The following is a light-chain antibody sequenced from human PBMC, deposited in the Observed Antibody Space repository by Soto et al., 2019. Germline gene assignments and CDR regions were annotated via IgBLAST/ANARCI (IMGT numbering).Light chain of an antibody. J-gene: IGLJ1*01. Sequence: QSVLTQPASVSGSPGQSITISCTGTSSDVGSYNLVSWYQQHPGKAPKLMIYEDSKRPSGVSSRFSGSKSGNTASLTTSGLQAEDETDYYCCSYAGSGTYVFGTGTKVTV. CDR1: SSDVGSYNL. CDR2: EDS. V-gene: IGLV2-23*01. CDR3: CSYAGSGTYV.